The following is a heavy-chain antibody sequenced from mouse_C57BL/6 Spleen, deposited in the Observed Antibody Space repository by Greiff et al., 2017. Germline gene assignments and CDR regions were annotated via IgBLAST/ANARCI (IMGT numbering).Heavy chain of an antibody. J-gene: IGHJ2*01. CDR3: AREGGGLRLYFDY. D-gene: IGHD2-4*01. V-gene: IGHV5-17*01. CDR2: ISSGSSTI. CDR1: GFTFSDYG. Sequence: VQLKESGGGLVKPGGSLKLSCAASGFTFSDYGMHWVRQAPEKGLEWVAYISSGSSTIYYADTVKGRFTISRDNAKNTLFLQMTSLRSEDTAMYYCAREGGGLRLYFDYWGQGTTLTVSS.